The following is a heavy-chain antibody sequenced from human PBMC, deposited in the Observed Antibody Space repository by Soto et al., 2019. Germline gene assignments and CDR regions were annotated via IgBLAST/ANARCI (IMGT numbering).Heavy chain of an antibody. Sequence: EVQLVESGGGLVKPGGSLRLSCAASGFTFSNAWMNWVRQAPGKGLEWVGRIKSKTDGGTTDYAAPVKGRFTISRDDSKNTLYLQMNSLKTADTAVYYCFFQGGWGGRVDYYYYGMDVWGQGTTVTVSS. CDR1: GFTFSNAW. V-gene: IGHV3-15*07. J-gene: IGHJ6*02. CDR3: FFQGGWGGRVDYYYYGMDV. D-gene: IGHD6-19*01. CDR2: IKSKTDGGTT.